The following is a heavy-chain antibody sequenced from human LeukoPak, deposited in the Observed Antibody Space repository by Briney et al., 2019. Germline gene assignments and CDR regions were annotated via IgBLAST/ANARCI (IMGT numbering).Heavy chain of an antibody. CDR1: GASISSYY. J-gene: IGHJ4*02. CDR3: ARLGESAVAGLTFDY. Sequence: PSETLSLTCTVSGASISSYYWSWIRQPPGKGLGWIGYISYSGSPNYNPSLKSRVTISADTSKNQFSLKLSSVTAADTAVYYCARLGESAVAGLTFDYWGQGTLVTVSS. V-gene: IGHV4-59*08. D-gene: IGHD6-19*01. CDR2: ISYSGSP.